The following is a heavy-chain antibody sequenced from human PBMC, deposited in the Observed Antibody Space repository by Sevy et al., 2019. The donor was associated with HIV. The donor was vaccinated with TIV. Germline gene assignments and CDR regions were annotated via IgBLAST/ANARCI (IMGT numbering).Heavy chain of an antibody. D-gene: IGHD6-13*01. J-gene: IGHJ5*02. CDR1: GGTFSGYS. CDR2: IIAISGTT. V-gene: IGHV1-69*13. CDR3: ARDRDRGYFDP. Sequence: ASVKVSCKTSGGTFSGYSISWLRQAPGQGLEWMGGIIAISGTTNYLQRFQGRITITADVSTRTVYMELRSLRIEETAIYFCARDRDRGYFDPWGQGTLVTVSS.